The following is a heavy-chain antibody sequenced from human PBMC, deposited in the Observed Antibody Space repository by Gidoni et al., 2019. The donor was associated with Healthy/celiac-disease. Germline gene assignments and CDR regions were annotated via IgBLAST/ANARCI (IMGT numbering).Heavy chain of an antibody. D-gene: IGHD3-10*01. CDR3: VKSAYYYGSGHY. Sequence: EFQLVESGGCLFHPGGSLRLPFSASGFPFRSYAMHWVRPAPGKVLEYVSAISSNGGSTYDVDSVTGMFTISSDNSKNTLYLQMSSLRAEDTAVYYCVKSAYYYGSGHYWGQGTLVTVSS. CDR2: ISSNGGST. CDR1: GFPFRSYA. J-gene: IGHJ4*02. V-gene: IGHV3-64D*09.